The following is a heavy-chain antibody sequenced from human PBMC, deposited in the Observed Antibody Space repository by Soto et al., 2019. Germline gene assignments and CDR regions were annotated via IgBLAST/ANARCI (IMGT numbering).Heavy chain of an antibody. CDR1: GGSISSSSYY. CDR3: ARHVYDFWSGQGYYYYYMDV. CDR2: IYYSGSP. D-gene: IGHD3-3*01. Sequence: SETLSLTCTVSGGSISSSSYYWGWTRQPPGKGLEWIGSIYYSGSPHYNPSLKSRLTVSVDTSKNQFSLRLSSVTAADTAVYYCARHVYDFWSGQGYYYYYMDVWGKGTTVTVSS. V-gene: IGHV4-39*01. J-gene: IGHJ6*03.